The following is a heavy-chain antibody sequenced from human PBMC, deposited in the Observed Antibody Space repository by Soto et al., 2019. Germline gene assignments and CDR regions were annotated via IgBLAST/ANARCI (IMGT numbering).Heavy chain of an antibody. J-gene: IGHJ5*02. CDR1: GGSISSYY. Sequence: PSETLSLTCTVSGGSISSYYWSWIRQPPGKGLEWIGYIYYSGSTNYNPSLKSRVTISVDTSKNQFSLKLSSVTAADTAVYYCARDLGQEIDPWGQGTLVTVSS. CDR2: IYYSGST. V-gene: IGHV4-59*01. D-gene: IGHD1-26*01. CDR3: ARDLGQEIDP.